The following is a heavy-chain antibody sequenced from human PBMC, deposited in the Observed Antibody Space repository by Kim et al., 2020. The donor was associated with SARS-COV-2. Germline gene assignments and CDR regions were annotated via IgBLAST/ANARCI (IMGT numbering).Heavy chain of an antibody. D-gene: IGHD3-10*01. CDR3: AREIRGGWYFYGMDV. J-gene: IGHJ6*02. CDR2: ISSSGSNI. V-gene: IGHV3-23*01. Sequence: GGSLRLSCAASGFTFHSSALNWVRQAPGKGLEWVSGISSSGSNIYYADSLKGRFTISRDNSKNTLFLQMNSLTAEDTAVYYFAREIRGGWYFYGMDVWG. CDR1: GFTFHSSA.